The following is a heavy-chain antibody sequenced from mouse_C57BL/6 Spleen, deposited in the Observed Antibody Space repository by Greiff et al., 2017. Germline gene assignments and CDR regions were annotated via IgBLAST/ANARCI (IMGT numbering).Heavy chain of an antibody. D-gene: IGHD1-1*01. Sequence: HVQLKESGAELARPGASVKLSCKASGYTFTSYGISWVKQRTGQGLEWIGEIYPRSGNTYYNEKFKGKATLTADKSSSTAYMELRSLTSEDSAVYFCARYYYGSSPYWYFDVWGTGTTVTVSS. J-gene: IGHJ1*03. V-gene: IGHV1-81*01. CDR3: ARYYYGSSPYWYFDV. CDR1: GYTFTSYG. CDR2: IYPRSGNT.